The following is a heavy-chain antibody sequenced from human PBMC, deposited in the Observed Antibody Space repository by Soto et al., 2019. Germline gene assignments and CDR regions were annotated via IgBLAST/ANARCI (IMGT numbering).Heavy chain of an antibody. V-gene: IGHV3-21*01. D-gene: IGHD6-19*01. CDR2: ISSSSSYI. CDR1: GFTFSSYS. J-gene: IGHJ5*02. Sequence: EVKLVESGGGLVKPGGSLRLSCAASGFTFSSYSMNWVRQAPGKGLEWVSSISSSSSYIYYADSVKGRFTISRDNAKNVLYLQMNSLRAEDTAVYYCARGIAVAGTGAWFDPWGQGTLVTVSS. CDR3: ARGIAVAGTGAWFDP.